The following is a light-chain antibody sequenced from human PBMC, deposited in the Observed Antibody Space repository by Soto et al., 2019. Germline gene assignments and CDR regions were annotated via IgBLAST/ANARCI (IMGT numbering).Light chain of an antibody. J-gene: IGLJ2*01. CDR3: TSYADSSPVV. CDR1: SSDVGGYNY. Sequence: QSALTQPASVSGSPGQSIAISCTGTSSDVGGYNYVSWYQQHPGKAPKLVIYAVTNRPSGVSDRFSGSKSGNTASLTISGLLAEDEADYYCTSYADSSPVVFGGGTKMTVL. CDR2: AVT. V-gene: IGLV2-14*01.